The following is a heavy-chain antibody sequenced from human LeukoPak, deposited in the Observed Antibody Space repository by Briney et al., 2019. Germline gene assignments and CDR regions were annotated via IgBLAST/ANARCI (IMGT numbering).Heavy chain of an antibody. V-gene: IGHV3-7*03. Sequence: GGSLRLSCAASGFSFRTYYMTWVRQAPGKGLEWVAHIKSDGTATWYVDSVKDRFTVSRDNAKNSLYLQMNSLRAEDTAVYYCAKDLVAGSYLEYFQHWGQGTLVTVSS. CDR3: AKDLVAGSYLEYFQH. CDR1: GFSFRTYY. J-gene: IGHJ1*01. D-gene: IGHD3-10*01. CDR2: IKSDGTAT.